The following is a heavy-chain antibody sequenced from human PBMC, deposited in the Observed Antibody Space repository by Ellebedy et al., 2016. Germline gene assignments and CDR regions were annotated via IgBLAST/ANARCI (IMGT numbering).Heavy chain of an antibody. CDR2: MNPNSGNT. J-gene: IGHJ6*02. CDR1: GYTFTSYD. V-gene: IGHV1-8*01. CDR3: ARVYSSSWYSGYYYYGMDV. D-gene: IGHD6-13*01. Sequence: ASVKVSXKASGYTFTSYDINWVRQATGQGLEWMGWMNPNSGNTGYAQKFQGRVTMTRNTSISTAYMELSSLRSEDTAVYYCARVYSSSWYSGYYYYGMDVWGQGTTVTVSS.